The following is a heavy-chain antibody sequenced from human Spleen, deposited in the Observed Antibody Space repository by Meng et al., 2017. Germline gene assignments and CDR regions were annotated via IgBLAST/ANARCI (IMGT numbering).Heavy chain of an antibody. Sequence: ASVKVSCKASGYTFTGYYMHWVRQAPGQGLEWMGWINPNSGGTNYAQKFQGRVTMTRDTSISTAYMELSRLRSDDTAVYYCARLDITMIVGFDYWGQGTLVTVSS. CDR3: ARLDITMIVGFDY. CDR1: GYTFTGYY. D-gene: IGHD3-22*01. CDR2: INPNSGGT. J-gene: IGHJ4*02. V-gene: IGHV1-2*02.